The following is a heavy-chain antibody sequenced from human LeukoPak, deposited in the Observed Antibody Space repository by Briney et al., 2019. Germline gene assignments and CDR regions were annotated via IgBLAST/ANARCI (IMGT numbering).Heavy chain of an antibody. J-gene: IGHJ4*02. Sequence: SETLSLTCTVSGGSISSYYWSWIRQPPGKGLEWIGYIYYSGSTNYNPSLKSRVTISVDTSKNQFSLKLSSVTAADTAVYYCARSRAYDYHFDNWGQGALVTVSS. V-gene: IGHV4-59*01. CDR3: ARSRAYDYHFDN. CDR1: GGSISSYY. D-gene: IGHD5-12*01. CDR2: IYYSGST.